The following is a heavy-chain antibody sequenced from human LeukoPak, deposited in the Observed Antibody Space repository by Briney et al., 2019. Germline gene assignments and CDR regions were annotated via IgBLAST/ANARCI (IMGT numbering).Heavy chain of an antibody. CDR2: INPSGGST. D-gene: IGHD3-22*01. J-gene: IGHJ3*02. CDR1: GYTFTSYY. Sequence: ASVKVSCKASGYTFTSYYMHWVRQAPGQGLEWMGIINPSGGSTSYAQKFQGRVTMTRDTSTSTVYMELSSLRSEDTAVYYCATLCYDSSATGDAFDIWGQGTMVTVSS. CDR3: ATLCYDSSATGDAFDI. V-gene: IGHV1-46*01.